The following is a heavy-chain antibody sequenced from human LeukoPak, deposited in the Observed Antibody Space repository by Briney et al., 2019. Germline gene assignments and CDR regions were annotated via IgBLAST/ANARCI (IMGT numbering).Heavy chain of an antibody. Sequence: SETLSFTCTVSGGSISSYYWSWIRQPPGKGLEWIGYIYYSGSTNYNPSLKSRVTISVDTSKNQFSLKLSSVTAADTAVYYCARDLYGDYVDYWGQGTLVTVSS. V-gene: IGHV4-59*01. J-gene: IGHJ4*02. CDR1: GGSISSYY. D-gene: IGHD4-17*01. CDR2: IYYSGST. CDR3: ARDLYGDYVDY.